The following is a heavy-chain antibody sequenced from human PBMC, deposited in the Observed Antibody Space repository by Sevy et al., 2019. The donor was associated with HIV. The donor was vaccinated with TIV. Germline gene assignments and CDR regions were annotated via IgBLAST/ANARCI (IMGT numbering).Heavy chain of an antibody. V-gene: IGHV3-11*01. J-gene: IGHJ6*02. Sequence: GGSLRLSCAASGFTFSDYYMSWIRQAPGKGLEWVSYISSSGSTIYYADSVKGRFTISRDNAKNSLYLQMNSLRAEDTAVYYCARCIVVATEGYYYGMDVWGQGTTVTVSS. CDR1: GFTFSDYY. D-gene: IGHD2-21*02. CDR3: ARCIVVATEGYYYGMDV. CDR2: ISSSGSTI.